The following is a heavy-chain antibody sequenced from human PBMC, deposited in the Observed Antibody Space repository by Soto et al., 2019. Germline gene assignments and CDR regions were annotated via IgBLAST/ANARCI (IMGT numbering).Heavy chain of an antibody. CDR3: ARQYGGSYADY. V-gene: IGHV4-59*08. CDR1: GGSISRYY. Sequence: SETLCLTCTVSGGSISRYYWRCIRQPPGKGLEWIGYIYYSGSTNYNPSLKSRVTISVDTSKNQFSLKLSSVTAADTAVYYCARQYGGSYADYWGQGTMVTVPQ. J-gene: IGHJ4*02. CDR2: IYYSGST. D-gene: IGHD1-26*01.